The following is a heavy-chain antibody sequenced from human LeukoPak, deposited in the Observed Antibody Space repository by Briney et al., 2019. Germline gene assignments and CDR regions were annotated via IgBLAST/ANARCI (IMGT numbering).Heavy chain of an antibody. J-gene: IGHJ4*02. V-gene: IGHV3-21*04. CDR2: ISSSSSYI. D-gene: IGHD5-24*01. CDR1: GFTFSSYS. Sequence: GGSLRLSCAASGFTFSSYSMNWVRQAPGKGLEWVSSISSSSSYIYYADSVKGRFTISRDNSKNTLYLQMNSLRAEDTAVYYCARLEMATISIDYWGQGTLVTVSS. CDR3: ARLEMATISIDY.